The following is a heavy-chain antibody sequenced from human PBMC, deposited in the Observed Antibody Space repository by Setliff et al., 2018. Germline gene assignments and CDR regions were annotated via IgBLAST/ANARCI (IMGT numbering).Heavy chain of an antibody. Sequence: SVKVSCKASGGTFRTDGFSWVRQAPGQGLEWMGRIIPVFGTAKYAQKFQGTVTITADESTTAAYMELRSLRTEDTAIYYCARDTRDRYDNSGHYLSLDYWCQGTLVTVS. CDR1: GGTFRTDG. D-gene: IGHD3-22*01. V-gene: IGHV1-69*13. J-gene: IGHJ4*02. CDR2: IIPVFGTA. CDR3: ARDTRDRYDNSGHYLSLDY.